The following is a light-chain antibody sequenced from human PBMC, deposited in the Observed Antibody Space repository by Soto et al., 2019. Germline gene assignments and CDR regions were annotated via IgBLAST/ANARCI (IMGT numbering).Light chain of an antibody. V-gene: IGLV2-8*01. Sequence: QSVLTQPPSASGSPGQSVAISCTVTSRDVGGQNYVSWYQQHPGKAPKLIIYAVSNRPSGVPDRFSGSKSGNTASLTISGLRAEDEADYYCCSHAGNNNYVFGTGTKVTVL. CDR2: AVS. CDR1: SRDVGGQNY. CDR3: CSHAGNNNYV. J-gene: IGLJ1*01.